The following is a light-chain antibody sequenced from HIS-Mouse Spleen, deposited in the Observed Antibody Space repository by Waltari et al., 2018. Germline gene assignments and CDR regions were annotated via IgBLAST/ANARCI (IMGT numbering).Light chain of an antibody. CDR1: QTLLHSNGYNY. J-gene: IGKJ3*01. Sequence: DIVMTQSPLPLPVIPGEPASTPCRSSQTLLHSNGYNYLYWYLQKPGQSPQLLIYLGSNRASGVPDRFSGSGSDTDFTLKISRVEAEDVGVYYCMQALQTPFTFGPGTKVDIK. CDR2: LGS. V-gene: IGKV2-28*01. CDR3: MQALQTPFT.